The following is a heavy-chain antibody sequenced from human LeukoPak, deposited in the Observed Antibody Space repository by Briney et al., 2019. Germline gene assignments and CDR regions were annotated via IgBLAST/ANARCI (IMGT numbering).Heavy chain of an antibody. J-gene: IGHJ3*02. CDR3: ATSSVWGGAFNI. Sequence: PGGSLRLSCAASGFTFSIYWMYWVRQAPGKGLMWVSRCDSDGSGTTYVDSVKGRFTVSRDNAKSTLYLQMGSLRAEDTAVYYCATSSVWGGAFNIWGQGTMVTVSP. V-gene: IGHV3-74*01. CDR2: CDSDGSGT. CDR1: GFTFSIYW. D-gene: IGHD3-16*01.